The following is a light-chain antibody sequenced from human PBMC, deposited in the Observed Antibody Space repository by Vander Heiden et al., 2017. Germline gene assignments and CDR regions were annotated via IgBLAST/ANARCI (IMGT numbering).Light chain of an antibody. V-gene: IGKV3-20*01. J-gene: IGKJ4*01. CDR3: HQDSGSVT. CDR2: GAY. Sequence: EIVLTQSPGTLSLSPGERATLSCRVSQSITNNNLGWYQQKPGQAPRLLIFGAYNRAIGIPDRFSGSGSGTDFTLTISRLEHEDFAVYYWHQDSGSVTFGGGTKVEIK. CDR1: QSITNNN.